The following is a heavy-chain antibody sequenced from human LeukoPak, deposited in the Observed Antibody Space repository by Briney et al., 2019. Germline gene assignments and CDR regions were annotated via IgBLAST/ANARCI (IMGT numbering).Heavy chain of an antibody. CDR1: GYSISSGYY. CDR3: AKEGIQLWFQGAFDI. Sequence: SETLSLTCTVSGYSISSGYYWGWIRQPPGKGLEWIGSIYHSGSTYYNPSLKSRVTISVDTSKNQFSLKLSSVTAADTAVYYCAKEGIQLWFQGAFDIWGQGTMVTVSS. V-gene: IGHV4-38-2*02. J-gene: IGHJ3*02. CDR2: IYHSGST. D-gene: IGHD5-18*01.